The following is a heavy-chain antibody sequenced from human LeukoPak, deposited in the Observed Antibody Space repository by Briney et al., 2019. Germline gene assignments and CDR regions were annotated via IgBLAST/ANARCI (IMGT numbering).Heavy chain of an antibody. V-gene: IGHV4-34*01. CDR3: ARVVRFNLRPFDH. CDR2: INHSGST. J-gene: IGHJ4*02. D-gene: IGHD3-10*01. CDR1: GGSFSGYY. Sequence: PSETLSLTCAVYGGSFSGYYWSWIRQPPGKGLEWIGEINHSGSTNYNPSLKSRVTISVDTSKNQFSLKLSSVTAADTAVYYCARVVRFNLRPFDHWGQGTLVTVSS.